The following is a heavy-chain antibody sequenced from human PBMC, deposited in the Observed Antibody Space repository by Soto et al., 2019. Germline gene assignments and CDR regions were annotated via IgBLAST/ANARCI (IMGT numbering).Heavy chain of an antibody. J-gene: IGHJ4*02. D-gene: IGHD3-22*01. Sequence: AESLRLSCAASGFTFSGYAMSWVRQAPGKGLEWVSAISDSGDKTYYADSVKGRFTVSRDNSKNTLYLQMNSLRAEDTAVYFCAKDPNDYDSSAYYVDYWGRGTLVTVSS. CDR1: GFTFSGYA. CDR2: ISDSGDKT. V-gene: IGHV3-23*01. CDR3: AKDPNDYDSSAYYVDY.